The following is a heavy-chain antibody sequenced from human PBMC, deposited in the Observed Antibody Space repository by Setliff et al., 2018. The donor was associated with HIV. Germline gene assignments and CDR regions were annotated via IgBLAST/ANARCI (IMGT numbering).Heavy chain of an antibody. D-gene: IGHD6-6*01. J-gene: IGHJ4*02. CDR1: GVSVGSGDYY. CDR2: IFHSGDT. CDR3: ATRPRIAARPFDY. V-gene: IGHV4-31*03. Sequence: ASETLSLTCSVSGVSVGSGDYYWHWIRQHPEKALGWIGYIFHSGDTYYNPSLKSRISMSVDTSKNQFSLELTSLTAADTAVYYCATRPRIAARPFDYWGQGMLVTVSS.